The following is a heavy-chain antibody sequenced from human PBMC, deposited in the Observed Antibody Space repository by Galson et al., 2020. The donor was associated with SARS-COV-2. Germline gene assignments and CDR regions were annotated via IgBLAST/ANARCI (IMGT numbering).Heavy chain of an antibody. D-gene: IGHD3-22*01. V-gene: IGHV4-61*02. Sequence: SETLSLTCTVSGGSISPGSISSGTNYWSWIRQSAGKGLEWIGRVSTTGTTNYNPSLKSRVTVSLDTSKNQFSLELSSVTAADTAVDFCAGDLTYYFDSSGFHSDAFDIWGQGTMVTVSS. CDR3: AGDLTYYFDSSGFHSDAFDI. J-gene: IGHJ3*02. CDR2: VSTTGTT. CDR1: GGSISPGSISSGTNY.